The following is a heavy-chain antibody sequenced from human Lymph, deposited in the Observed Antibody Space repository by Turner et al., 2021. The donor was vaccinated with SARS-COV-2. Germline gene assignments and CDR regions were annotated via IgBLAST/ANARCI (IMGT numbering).Heavy chain of an antibody. D-gene: IGHD3-22*01. CDR1: GCTFSSYA. V-gene: IGHV3-23*01. CDR2: ISGSGGDT. J-gene: IGHJ4*02. CDR3: AKGVRGAMIVVVIPYFDY. Sequence: EVQLLQPGGCLVQPEGLLRLSCAGSGCTFSSYAMSWVRQAPRKGMEWVPAISGSGGDTYYADSVKGRFTISRDNSKNTLYLKMNSLRAEDTAVYYCAKGVRGAMIVVVIPYFDYWGQGTLVTVSS.